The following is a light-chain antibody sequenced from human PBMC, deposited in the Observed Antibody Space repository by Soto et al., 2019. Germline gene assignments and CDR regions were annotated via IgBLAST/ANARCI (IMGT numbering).Light chain of an antibody. J-gene: IGLJ1*01. V-gene: IGLV3-21*02. CDR1: RIGSKS. CDR3: QVWDSSRDHYV. CDR2: DDS. Sequence: VLTQPPSVSVAPGQTARITCGGNRIGSKSVQWYEQKAGQAPVLVDYDDSDRPSGIPGRFSGSKSGNTATLTISDVGAGDDADYYCQVWDSSRDHYVFGPGTKVTVL.